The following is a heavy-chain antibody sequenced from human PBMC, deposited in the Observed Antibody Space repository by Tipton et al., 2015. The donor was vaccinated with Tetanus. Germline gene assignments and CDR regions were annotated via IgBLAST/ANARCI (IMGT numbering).Heavy chain of an antibody. V-gene: IGHV3-48*02. CDR1: GFNIRDFG. J-gene: IGHJ5*02. Sequence: SLRLSCAGSGFNIRDFGMNWVRQAPGKGLEWLSHISYSSTSIYYAGSVKGRFAVSRDNGKNSLYLQMNTLTDADTAVYYCARRGEARANWFDAWGQGTLVTVSS. CDR3: ARRGEARANWFDA. D-gene: IGHD2-21*01. CDR2: ISYSSTSI.